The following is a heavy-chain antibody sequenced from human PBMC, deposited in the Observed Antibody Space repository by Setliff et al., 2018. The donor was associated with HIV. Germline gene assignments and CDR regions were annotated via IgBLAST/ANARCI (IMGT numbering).Heavy chain of an antibody. V-gene: IGHV1-69*13. CDR1: GYTFRNYA. Sequence: SVKVSCKASGYTFRNYAIHWVRQAPGQRLEWMGGIVPIFGTTDYAQKFQGRVTITADESTSTAYMELSSLRSDDTAVYYCARVGRSVTGPWGQGTLVTVSS. D-gene: IGHD6-19*01. CDR2: IVPIFGTT. J-gene: IGHJ5*02. CDR3: ARVGRSVTGP.